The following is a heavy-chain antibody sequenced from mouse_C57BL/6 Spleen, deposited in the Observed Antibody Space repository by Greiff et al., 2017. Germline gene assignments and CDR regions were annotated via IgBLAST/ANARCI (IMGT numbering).Heavy chain of an antibody. V-gene: IGHV5-17*01. CDR3: ARQGYRYYGSSFDY. CDR2: ISSGSSTI. D-gene: IGHD1-1*01. CDR1: GFTFSDYG. Sequence: EVKLVESGGGLVKPGGSLKLSCAASGFTFSDYGMHWVRQAPEKGLEWVAYISSGSSTIYYADTVKGRFTISRDNAKNTLFLQMTSLRSEDTAMYYCARQGYRYYGSSFDYWGQGTTLTVSS. J-gene: IGHJ2*01.